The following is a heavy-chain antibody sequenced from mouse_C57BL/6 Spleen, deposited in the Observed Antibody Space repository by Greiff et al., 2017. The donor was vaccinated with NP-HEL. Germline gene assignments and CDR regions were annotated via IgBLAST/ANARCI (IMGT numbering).Heavy chain of an antibody. V-gene: IGHV1-81*01. CDR2: IYPRSGNT. CDR3: AREGGNSPDAMDY. J-gene: IGHJ4*01. D-gene: IGHD2-1*01. CDR1: GYTFTSYG. Sequence: QVQLQQSGAELARPGASVKLSCKASGYTFTSYGISWVKQRTGQGLEWIGEIYPRSGNTYYNEKFKGKATRTADKSSSTAYMELRSLTSEDSAVYFCAREGGNSPDAMDYWGQGTSVTVSS.